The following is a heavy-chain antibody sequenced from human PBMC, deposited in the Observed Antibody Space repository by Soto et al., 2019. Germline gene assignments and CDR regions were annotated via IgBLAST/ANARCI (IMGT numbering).Heavy chain of an antibody. D-gene: IGHD6-19*01. CDR3: AKDPSSGFPPDAFDI. Sequence: EVQLLESGGGLVQPGGSLRLSCAASGFTFSSYAMSWVRQAPGKGLEWVSAISDSGGGTYYADSVKGRFTISRENSKNTLYLQMNSLRAEDTAVYYCAKDPSSGFPPDAFDIWGQGTMVTVSS. V-gene: IGHV3-23*01. CDR1: GFTFSSYA. J-gene: IGHJ3*02. CDR2: ISDSGGGT.